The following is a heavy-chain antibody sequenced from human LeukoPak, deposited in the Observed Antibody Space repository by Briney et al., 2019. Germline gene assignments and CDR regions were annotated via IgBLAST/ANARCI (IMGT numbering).Heavy chain of an antibody. CDR2: IYPGDSDT. Sequence: GESLKISCKGSGYSFTSYWIGWVRQMPGKGLEWMGIIYPGDSDTRYSPSFQGQVTISADKSISTAYLQWSSLKASATAMYYCARNGALIAAEGGDAFDIWGQGTMVTVSS. J-gene: IGHJ3*02. CDR3: ARNGALIAAEGGDAFDI. CDR1: GYSFTSYW. D-gene: IGHD6-13*01. V-gene: IGHV5-51*01.